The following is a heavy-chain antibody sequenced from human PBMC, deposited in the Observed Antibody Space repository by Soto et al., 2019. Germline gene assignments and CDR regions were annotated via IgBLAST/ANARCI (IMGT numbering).Heavy chain of an antibody. CDR1: GYTLTELS. CDR2: FDPEDGEA. J-gene: IGHJ6*02. V-gene: IGHV1-24*01. Sequence: ASVKVSCKVSGYTLTELSMHWVRQAPGTGLEWMGGFDPEDGEAIYAQKFQGRVTMTEDTSTDTAYMELSSLRSEDTAVYYCATTTGILTGYYRPPSYYYGMDVWGQGTTVTVSS. D-gene: IGHD3-9*01. CDR3: ATTTGILTGYYRPPSYYYGMDV.